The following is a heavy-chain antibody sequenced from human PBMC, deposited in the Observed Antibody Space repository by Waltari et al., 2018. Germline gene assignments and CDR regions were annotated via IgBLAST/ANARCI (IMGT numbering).Heavy chain of an antibody. CDR2: IYPGDSDT. D-gene: IGHD3-22*01. V-gene: IGHV5-51*01. CDR1: GYSFTSYW. J-gene: IGHJ4*02. Sequence: EVQLVQSGAEVKKPGEALKISCKGSGYSFTSYWIGWVRQMPGQGLEWMGIIYPGDSDTRYSPSFQGQVTISADKSISTAYLQWSSLKASDTAMYCCARTYYYDSSGYYSGHYFDYWGQGTLVTVSS. CDR3: ARTYYYDSSGYYSGHYFDY.